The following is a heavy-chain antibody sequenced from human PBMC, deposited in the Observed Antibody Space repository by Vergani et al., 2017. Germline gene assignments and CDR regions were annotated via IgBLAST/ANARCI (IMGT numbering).Heavy chain of an antibody. J-gene: IGHJ4*02. D-gene: IGHD3-22*01. CDR3: AKVPLYYYDSSGYKVGDDY. CDR1: GFTFSSYA. Sequence: EVQLLESGGGLVQPGGSLRLSCAASGFTFSSYAMSWVRQAPGKGLEWVSAISGSGGSTYYADSVKGRFTISRDNSKNTMYRQMNSLRAEDTAVYYCAKVPLYYYDSSGYKVGDDYWGQGTLVTVSS. V-gene: IGHV3-23*01. CDR2: ISGSGGST.